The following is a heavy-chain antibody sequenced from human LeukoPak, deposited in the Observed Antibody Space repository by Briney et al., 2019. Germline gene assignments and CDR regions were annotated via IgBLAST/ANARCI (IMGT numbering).Heavy chain of an antibody. D-gene: IGHD3-10*01. Sequence: PGGSLRLSCAVSGLTFSRYAMSWVRQAPGKGLEWVSYISSSGSTIYYADSVKGRFTISRDNAKNSLYLQMNSLRAEDTAVYYCARDEEDGTMVRAKKNPRNDAFDIWGQGTMITVSS. CDR1: GLTFSRYA. CDR2: ISSSGSTI. V-gene: IGHV3-48*04. J-gene: IGHJ3*02. CDR3: ARDEEDGTMVRAKKNPRNDAFDI.